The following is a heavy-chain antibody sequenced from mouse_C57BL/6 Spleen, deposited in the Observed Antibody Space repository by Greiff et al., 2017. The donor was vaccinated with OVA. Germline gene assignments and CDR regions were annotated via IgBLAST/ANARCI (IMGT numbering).Heavy chain of an antibody. D-gene: IGHD2-3*01. CDR1: GYAFSSSW. CDR3: ARSSFDGYYWYFDV. Sequence: QVQLKQSGPELVKPGASVKISCKASGYAFSSSWMNWVKQRPGKGLEWIGRIYPGDGDTNYNGKFKGKATLTADKSSSTAYMQLSSLTSEDSAVYFCARSSFDGYYWYFDVWGTGTTVTVSS. V-gene: IGHV1-82*01. J-gene: IGHJ1*03. CDR2: IYPGDGDT.